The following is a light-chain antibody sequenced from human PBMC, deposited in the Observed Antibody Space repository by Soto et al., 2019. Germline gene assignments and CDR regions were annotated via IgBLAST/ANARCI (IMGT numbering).Light chain of an antibody. CDR1: QGISSY. V-gene: IGKV1-9*01. Sequence: DIQLSQSPSFLSASVGDRVTITCRASQGISSYLAWYQQKPGTAPTLLIYAASTLKSGVSSRFSGSRSGTEFTLTISSLQPEDFATYYCQQRNSYPITFGGGTKVELK. J-gene: IGKJ4*01. CDR3: QQRNSYPIT. CDR2: AAS.